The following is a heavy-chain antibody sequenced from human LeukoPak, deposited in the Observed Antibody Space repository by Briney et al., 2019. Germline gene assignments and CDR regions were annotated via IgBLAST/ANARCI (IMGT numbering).Heavy chain of an antibody. CDR2: INHSVST. D-gene: IGHD3-10*01. Sequence: SETLSLTCTVSGGSISSSSYYWSWIRQPPGKGLEWIGEINHSVSTNYNPSLNSRVTISVDTSKNQISLKLSSVTAADTAVYYCARRVMYYYGSGSEYYYYYYMVVWGKGTTVTISS. J-gene: IGHJ6*03. CDR3: ARRVMYYYGSGSEYYYYYYMVV. V-gene: IGHV4-39*07. CDR1: GGSISSSSYY.